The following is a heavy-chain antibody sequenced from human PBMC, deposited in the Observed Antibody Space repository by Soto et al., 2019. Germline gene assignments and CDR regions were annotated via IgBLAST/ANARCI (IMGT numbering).Heavy chain of an antibody. D-gene: IGHD6-6*01. V-gene: IGHV1-69*01. CDR2: IIPIFGPA. CDR3: ARVEQLVVSGLDY. J-gene: IGHJ4*02. CDR1: GGTFSSYA. Sequence: QVQLVQSGAELKKPGSSVKVSCKASGGTFSSYAISWVRQAHGQGLEWMGGIIPIFGPANYAQKFQGRVTITADASTITAYLELSRLSSEDTAAYYCARVEQLVVSGLDYWGQGTMVTV.